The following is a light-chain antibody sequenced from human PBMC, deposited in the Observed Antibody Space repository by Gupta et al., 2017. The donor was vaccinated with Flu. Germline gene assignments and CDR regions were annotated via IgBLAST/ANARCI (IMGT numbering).Light chain of an antibody. Sequence: AIPMTQSPSSFSASTGDRVTITCRASQGISTYLAWYQQKPGKAPKLLIYAASTLQIWVPSRFSSSGSCTDFTLTISWPPSEDFVTYYCQQVYSSPRTFGQGTKVEIK. CDR3: QQVYSSPRT. CDR2: AAS. J-gene: IGKJ1*01. CDR1: QGISTY. V-gene: IGKV1-8*01.